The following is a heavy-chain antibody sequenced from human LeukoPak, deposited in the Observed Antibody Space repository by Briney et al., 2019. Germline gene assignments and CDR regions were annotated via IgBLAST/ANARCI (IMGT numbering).Heavy chain of an antibody. CDR2: IYYTGNT. D-gene: IGHD3/OR15-3a*01. CDR1: GISISSSNSY. V-gene: IGHV4-39*01. J-gene: IGHJ4*02. Sequence: SETLSLTCTVSGISISSSNSYWGWIRQPPGKGLEWIGSIYYTGNTYYNASLKSRVTISIDTSKSQISLRLTSVTAADTAMYYCARQTGSGLFTLPGGQGTLVTVSS. CDR3: ARQTGSGLFTLP.